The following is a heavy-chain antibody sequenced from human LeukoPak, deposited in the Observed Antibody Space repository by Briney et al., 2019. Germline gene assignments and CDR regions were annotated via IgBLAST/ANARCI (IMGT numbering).Heavy chain of an antibody. CDR3: ARDTAMVRGGFDY. Sequence: PSETLSLTCTVSGGSISSYYWSWIRQPPGKGLEWIGYIYYSGSTYYNPSLKSRVTISVDTSKNQFSLKLSSVTAADTAVYYCARDTAMVRGGFDYWGQGTLVTVSS. J-gene: IGHJ4*02. CDR1: GGSISSYY. V-gene: IGHV4-59*08. CDR2: IYYSGST. D-gene: IGHD5-18*01.